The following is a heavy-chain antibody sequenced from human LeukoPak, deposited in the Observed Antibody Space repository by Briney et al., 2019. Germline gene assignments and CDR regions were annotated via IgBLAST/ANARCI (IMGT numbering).Heavy chain of an antibody. Sequence: GGSLRLSCAASGLTVSSNYMSWVRQAPGKGLEWVAVIYIGGSTYYADSVKGRFTISRDNSKNTLYLQMNSVRAEDTAVYHCARDRVTYYYDSSARAVAFDIWGQGRVVTVSS. J-gene: IGHJ3*02. V-gene: IGHV3-66*02. CDR2: IYIGGST. D-gene: IGHD3-22*01. CDR1: GLTVSSNY. CDR3: ARDRVTYYYDSSARAVAFDI.